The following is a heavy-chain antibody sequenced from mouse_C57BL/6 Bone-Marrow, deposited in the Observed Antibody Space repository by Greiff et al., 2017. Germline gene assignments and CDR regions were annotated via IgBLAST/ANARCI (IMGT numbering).Heavy chain of an antibody. CDR1: GYNITSYG. CDR3: ARRAGY. J-gene: IGHJ2*01. V-gene: IGHV1-81*01. D-gene: IGHD3-1*01. CDR2: IYPRSGNT. Sequence: VKLMESGAELARPGASVKLSCKASGYNITSYGISWVKQRTGQGLEWIGEIYPRSGNTYYNEKFKGKATLTADTSSSTAYLELRSLTSGDSAVYFCARRAGYRGQGTILTVSS.